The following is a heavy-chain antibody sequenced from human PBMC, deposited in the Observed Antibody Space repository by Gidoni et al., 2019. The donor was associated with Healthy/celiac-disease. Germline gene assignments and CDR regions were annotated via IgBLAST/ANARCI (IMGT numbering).Heavy chain of an antibody. CDR3: ARDPEAVRGVILYYYYGMDV. V-gene: IGHV1-18*01. Sequence: QVQLVPSGAEVKKPGASVKVSCTASGCPFNSYGISWVRQAPGPGLEWMGWISAYNGNTNYAQKLQGRVTMTTDTSTSTAYMELRSLRSDDAAVYYCARDPEAVRGVILYYYYGMDVWGQGTTVTVSS. J-gene: IGHJ6*02. CDR2: ISAYNGNT. CDR1: GCPFNSYG. D-gene: IGHD3-10*01.